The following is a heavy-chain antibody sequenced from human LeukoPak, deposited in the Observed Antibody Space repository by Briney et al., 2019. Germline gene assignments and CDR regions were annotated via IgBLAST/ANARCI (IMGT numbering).Heavy chain of an antibody. D-gene: IGHD3-10*01. Sequence: SVKVSCKASGGTFSSYAISGVRQAPGQGLEWMGGIIPIFGTANYAQKFQGRVTITADKSTSTAYMELSSLRSEDTAVYYCARNSLVRGVPPDYWGQGTLVTVSS. CDR3: ARNSLVRGVPPDY. V-gene: IGHV1-69*06. CDR2: IIPIFGTA. CDR1: GGTFSSYA. J-gene: IGHJ4*02.